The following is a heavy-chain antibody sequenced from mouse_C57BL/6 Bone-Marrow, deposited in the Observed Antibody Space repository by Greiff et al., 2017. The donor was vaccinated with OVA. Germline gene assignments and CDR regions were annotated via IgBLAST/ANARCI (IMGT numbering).Heavy chain of an antibody. CDR1: GYTFTSYW. Sequence: VQLQQPGAELVKPGASVKLSCKASGYTFTSYWMHWVKQRPGQGLEWIGMIHPNSGRTNYNEKFKSKATLTVDKSSSTAYMQLSSLTSEDSAVYYCARSGYGRFAYWGQGTLVTVSA. CDR2: IHPNSGRT. CDR3: ARSGYGRFAY. V-gene: IGHV1-64*01. J-gene: IGHJ3*01. D-gene: IGHD3-1*01.